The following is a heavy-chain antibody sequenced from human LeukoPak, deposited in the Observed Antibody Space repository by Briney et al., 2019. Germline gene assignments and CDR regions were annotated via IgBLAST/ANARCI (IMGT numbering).Heavy chain of an antibody. Sequence: GGSLRLSCAASGFTFSSYSMNWVRQAPGKGLEWVSSISSSSSYIYYADSVKGRFTISRDNAKNSLYLQMNSLRAEDTAVYYCARWTTFGTTQTPTNWGQGTLVTVSS. CDR2: ISSSSSYI. J-gene: IGHJ4*02. V-gene: IGHV3-21*01. CDR1: GFTFSSYS. CDR3: ARWTTFGTTQTPTN. D-gene: IGHD1-14*01.